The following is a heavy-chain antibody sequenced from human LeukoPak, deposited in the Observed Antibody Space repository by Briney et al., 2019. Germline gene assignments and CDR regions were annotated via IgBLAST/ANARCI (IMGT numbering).Heavy chain of an antibody. D-gene: IGHD6-13*01. CDR3: ARDFGQQEGYFDY. V-gene: IGHV1-46*01. CDR1: GYTFTSYH. CDR2: INPSGGST. Sequence: ASVNVSCKASGYTFTSYHMHWVRQAPGQGLEWMGIINPSGGSTSYAQKFPGRVTMTRDTSTRTVYMELSSLRSEDTAVYYCARDFGQQEGYFDYWGQGTLVTVSS. J-gene: IGHJ4*02.